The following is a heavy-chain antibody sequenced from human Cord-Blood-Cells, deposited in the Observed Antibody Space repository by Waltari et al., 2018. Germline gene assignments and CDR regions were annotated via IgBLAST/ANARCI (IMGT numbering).Heavy chain of an antibody. V-gene: IGHV4-34*01. D-gene: IGHD7-27*01. CDR3: ARGPLGRGSIPNYFDY. CDR1: GGSFSGYY. CDR2: IKHRGST. J-gene: IGHJ4*02. Sequence: QVQLQQWGAGLLKPSETLSLTCAVYGGSFSGYYWSWIRQPPGKGLGWIGEIKHRGSTNYTPSLKSRVTRSVDTSKNQCSLKLSSVTAADTAVYYWARGPLGRGSIPNYFDYWGEGTLVTVSS.